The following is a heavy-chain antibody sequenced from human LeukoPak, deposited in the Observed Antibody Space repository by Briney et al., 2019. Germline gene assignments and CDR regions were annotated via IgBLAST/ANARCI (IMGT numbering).Heavy chain of an antibody. V-gene: IGHV1-69-2*01. CDR1: GYRFTDYY. CDR3: ATFGVLLWDIDS. Sequence: GASVKVSCKASGYRFTDYYMYWVQQGPGKGLAWMGHIDPEDGETKYAEDFQGRITITADTSTHTVYMELSSLRSEDTAMYYCATFGVLLWDIDSWGQGTLVTVSS. D-gene: IGHD3-10*01. J-gene: IGHJ4*02. CDR2: IDPEDGET.